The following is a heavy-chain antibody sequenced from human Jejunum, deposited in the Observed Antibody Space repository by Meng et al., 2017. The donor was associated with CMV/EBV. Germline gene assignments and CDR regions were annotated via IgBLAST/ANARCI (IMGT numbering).Heavy chain of an antibody. D-gene: IGHD5-24*01. CDR2: IYPGDSDT. CDR3: ARRLKMSTNTHHCDY. J-gene: IGHJ4*02. CDR1: GYSCNSYW. Sequence: SGYSCNSYWIAWARQMPGKGLEWMGMIYPGDSDTRYSPSFQGQVTISADKSIGTAYLQWNSRKASDTATYFCARRLKMSTNTHHCDYWGQGTLVTVSS. V-gene: IGHV5-51*01.